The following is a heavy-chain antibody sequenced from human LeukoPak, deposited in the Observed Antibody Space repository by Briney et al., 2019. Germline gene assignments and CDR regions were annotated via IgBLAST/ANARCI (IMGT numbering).Heavy chain of an antibody. D-gene: IGHD5-12*01. J-gene: IGHJ4*02. CDR1: GGTFRNYA. CDR2: IIPMFGTA. V-gene: IGHV1-69*06. Sequence: GASVKVSCKASGGTFRNYAISWVRQAPGQGLEWMGGIIPMFGTANYAQEFQGRVTITADKSTNTAYMELSSLRSEDTAVYYCAARPPYSGYEDGDYWGQGTLVTVSS. CDR3: AARPPYSGYEDGDY.